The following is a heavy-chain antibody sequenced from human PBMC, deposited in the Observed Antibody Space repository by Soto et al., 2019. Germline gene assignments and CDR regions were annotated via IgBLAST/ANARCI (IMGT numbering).Heavy chain of an antibody. D-gene: IGHD2-15*01. Sequence: EVQLVETGGGLIQPGGSLRLSCAASGFTVSSNYMSWVRQAPGKGLEWVSVIYGGGSTYYADSVKGRFTISRGHSKNTQYLQMNSLRAEDTAVYYCASGRGGVCSGGSCYLYSMEVWGQGTTVTVSS. V-gene: IGHV3-53*02. CDR2: IYGGGST. CDR1: GFTVSSNY. J-gene: IGHJ6*02. CDR3: ASGRGGVCSGGSCYLYSMEV.